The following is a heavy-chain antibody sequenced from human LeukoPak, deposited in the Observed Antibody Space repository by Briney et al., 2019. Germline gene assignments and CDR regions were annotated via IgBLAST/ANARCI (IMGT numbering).Heavy chain of an antibody. CDR3: AKDPRGYCSSTSCPPWFDP. D-gene: IGHD2-2*01. Sequence: GGSLRLSCAASGFTFSSYGMQWVRQTPGKGLEWGAVIWYDGSNKYYADSVKGRFTISRDNSKNTLYLQMNSLRAEDTAVYYCAKDPRGYCSSTSCPPWFDPWGQGTLVTVSS. CDR1: GFTFSSYG. V-gene: IGHV3-33*06. CDR2: IWYDGSNK. J-gene: IGHJ5*02.